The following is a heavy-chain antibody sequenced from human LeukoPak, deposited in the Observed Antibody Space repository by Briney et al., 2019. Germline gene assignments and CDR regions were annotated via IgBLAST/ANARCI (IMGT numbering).Heavy chain of an antibody. CDR1: GGSISSGDFY. V-gene: IGHV4-30-4*08. Sequence: SETLSLTCTVSGGSISSGDFYWSWIRQPPGKGLEWIGHIYYSGSIYYNPSLKSRVTISLDRSKNQFSLKLTSVTAADTAVYYCARAKVANSGLDYWGQGTLVTVSS. J-gene: IGHJ4*02. CDR2: IYYSGSI. CDR3: ARAKVANSGLDY. D-gene: IGHD1-26*01.